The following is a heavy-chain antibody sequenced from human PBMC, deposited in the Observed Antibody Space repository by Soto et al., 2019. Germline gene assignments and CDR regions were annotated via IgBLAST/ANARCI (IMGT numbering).Heavy chain of an antibody. J-gene: IGHJ6*03. D-gene: IGHD3-3*01. CDR1: GYTFTSYD. Sequence: QVQLVQSGAEVKKPGASVKVSCKASGYTFTSYDINWVRQATGQGLEWMGWMNPNSGNTGYAQKFQGRVTMTRNTSISTAYMELSSLRSEDTAVYYCARGRKSHYDFWSGYYSPPHYMDVWGKGTTVTVSS. V-gene: IGHV1-8*01. CDR3: ARGRKSHYDFWSGYYSPPHYMDV. CDR2: MNPNSGNT.